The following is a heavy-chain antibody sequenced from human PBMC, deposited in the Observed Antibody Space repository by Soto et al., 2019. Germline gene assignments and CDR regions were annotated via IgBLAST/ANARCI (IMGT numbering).Heavy chain of an antibody. D-gene: IGHD5-12*01. CDR1: GGTFSSYA. CDR2: ISGSGGST. CDR3: EYDFGGYDYAVDF. Sequence: GGSLRLSCAASGGTFSSYARSWVRQAPGKGLEWVVGISGSGGSTYYANSVKGLFIISRDNSKNTLYLQMSSLRAEATAVYYCEYDFGGYDYAVDFWGQGTMVTVSS. V-gene: IGHV3-23*01. J-gene: IGHJ4*02.